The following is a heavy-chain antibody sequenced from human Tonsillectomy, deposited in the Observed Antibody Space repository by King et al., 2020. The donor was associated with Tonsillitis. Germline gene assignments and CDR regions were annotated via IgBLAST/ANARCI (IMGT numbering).Heavy chain of an antibody. CDR2: LYYSGST. J-gene: IGHJ6*02. CDR1: GVSINSGGHY. D-gene: IGHD2-8*02. Sequence: QLQESGPGLVKPSQTLSLTCTVSGVSINSGGHYWHWIRQHPGKGLEWIGYLYYSGSTYYNPSLKSRVTISGDTSKKQFSLKLNSVTAADTAVYYCARDLVMDVWGQGTTVTVSS. CDR3: ARDLVMDV. V-gene: IGHV4-31*03.